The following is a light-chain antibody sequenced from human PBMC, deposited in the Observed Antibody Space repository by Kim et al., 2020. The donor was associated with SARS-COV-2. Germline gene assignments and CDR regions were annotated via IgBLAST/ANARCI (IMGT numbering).Light chain of an antibody. CDR3: QQYGSSPRT. CDR1: QSVSSSY. V-gene: IGKV3-20*01. Sequence: EIVLTQSPGTLSLSPGERATLSCRASQSVSSSYLAWYQQKPGQAPRLLIYGASSRATGIPDRFSGSGSGTDFTLTISRLEPEDFAVYYCQQYGSSPRTFGQGTKLRS. J-gene: IGKJ2*01. CDR2: GAS.